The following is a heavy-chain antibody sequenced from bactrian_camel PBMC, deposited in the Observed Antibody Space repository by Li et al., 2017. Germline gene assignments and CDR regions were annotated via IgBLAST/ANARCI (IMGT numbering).Heavy chain of an antibody. CDR3: VALARGQRTSGNMWAGDFGY. CDR1: GYSYDTNC. V-gene: IGHV3S53*01. Sequence: HVQLVESGGGSVQTGGSLTLSCAGSGYSYDTNCVGWFREAPGKEREGVASISTGGSKYYADFVRGRFTSSRDNAKNTVYLQLNSLKTEDMAMYYCVALARGQRTSGNMWAGDFGYWGQGTQVTV. D-gene: IGHD1*01. J-gene: IGHJ6*01. CDR2: ISTGGSK.